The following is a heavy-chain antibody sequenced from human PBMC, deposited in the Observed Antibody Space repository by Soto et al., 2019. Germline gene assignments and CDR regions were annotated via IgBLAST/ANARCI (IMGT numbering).Heavy chain of an antibody. V-gene: IGHV5-51*01. Sequence: GESLKISCKASGYSFTSNWIGWVRQMPGKGLEWMGIIYPGDSDTRYNPSFQGQVTISADKSISTAYLQWSSLKASDTAMYYCARHGSSGWYINYYYGMDVWGQGTTVTVSS. J-gene: IGHJ6*01. CDR2: IYPGDSDT. CDR3: ARHGSSGWYINYYYGMDV. CDR1: GYSFTSNW. D-gene: IGHD6-19*01.